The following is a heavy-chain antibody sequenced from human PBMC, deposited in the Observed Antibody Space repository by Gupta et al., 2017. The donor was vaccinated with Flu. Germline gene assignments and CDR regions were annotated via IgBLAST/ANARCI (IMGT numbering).Heavy chain of an antibody. CDR1: GYSFTSYW. CDR2: IDPSDSYT. V-gene: IGHV5-10-1*01. D-gene: IGHD2-15*01. J-gene: IGHJ6*02. CDR3: ARTWYAPDEDDYYYGMDV. Sequence: EVQLVQSGAEVKKPGESLRISCKGSGYSFTSYWISWVRQMPGKGLEWMGRIDPSDSYTNYSPSFQGHVTISADKSISTAYLQWSSLKASDTAMYYCARTWYAPDEDDYYYGMDVWGQGTTVTVSS.